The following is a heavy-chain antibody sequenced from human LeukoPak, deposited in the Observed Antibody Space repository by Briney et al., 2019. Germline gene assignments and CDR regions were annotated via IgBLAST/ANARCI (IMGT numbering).Heavy chain of an antibody. V-gene: IGHV3-30*04. J-gene: IGHJ3*02. CDR2: MSHDGRTI. CDR3: AREGYTSGRCGAFDI. D-gene: IGHD6-19*01. CDR1: GFTFSSSI. Sequence: QPGGSLRLSCAASGFTFSSSIMHWVRQAPGKGLEWVAVMSHDGRTIYYPDSVKGRFTISRDNSKNTLYLQMSSLRPDDTAGYYCAREGYTSGRCGAFDIWGQGTLVTVSS.